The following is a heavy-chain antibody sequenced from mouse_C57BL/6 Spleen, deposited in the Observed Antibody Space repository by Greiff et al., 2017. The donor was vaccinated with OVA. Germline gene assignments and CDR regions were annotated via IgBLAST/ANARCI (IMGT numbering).Heavy chain of an antibody. J-gene: IGHJ2*01. CDR3: VRDPLFDY. Sequence: VKDRFTISRDDSESMLYLQMNNLKTEDTAMYYCVRDPLFDYWGQGTTLTVSS. V-gene: IGHV10-1*01.